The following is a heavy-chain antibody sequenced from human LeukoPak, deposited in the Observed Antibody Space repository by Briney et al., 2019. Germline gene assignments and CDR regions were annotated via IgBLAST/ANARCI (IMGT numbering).Heavy chain of an antibody. D-gene: IGHD4-17*01. CDR3: ARGHYGLDC. CDR1: GVSVSSNY. V-gene: IGHV3-7*01. CDR2: IKEDGSEK. J-gene: IGHJ4*02. Sequence: GGSLRLSCAASGVSVSSNYISWVRQAPGKGLEWVANIKEDGSEKYYVDSVKGRFTLSRDNAKNSLYLQMNSLRAEDTAVYYCARGHYGLDCWGQGTLVIVSS.